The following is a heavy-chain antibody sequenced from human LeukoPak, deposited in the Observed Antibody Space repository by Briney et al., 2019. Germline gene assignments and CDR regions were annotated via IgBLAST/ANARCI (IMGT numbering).Heavy chain of an antibody. CDR2: ISSSSSYI. CDR3: ARNDFWSGYTFDY. J-gene: IGHJ4*02. Sequence: GGSLRLSCATSGFIFSEFDMNWVRQIPGKGLEWVSSISSSSSYIYYADSVKGRFTISRDNAKNSLYLQMNSLRAEDTAVYYCARNDFWSGYTFDYWGQGTLVTVSS. V-gene: IGHV3-21*01. D-gene: IGHD3-3*01. CDR1: GFIFSEFD.